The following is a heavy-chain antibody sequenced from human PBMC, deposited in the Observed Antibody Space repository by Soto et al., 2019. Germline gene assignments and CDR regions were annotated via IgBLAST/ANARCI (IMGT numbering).Heavy chain of an antibody. V-gene: IGHV3-23*01. J-gene: IGHJ5*02. Sequence: GGSLRLSCAASGFTFNTYAMNWVRQAPGKGLEWVSSTSTTGGSTYYAHSVKGRFTMSRDNSKNTLYLQMNSLGPEDTAVYYCARDRESCSVASCFGSNWFDPWGQGTLVTVSS. CDR3: ARDRESCSVASCFGSNWFDP. D-gene: IGHD2-15*01. CDR2: TSTTGGST. CDR1: GFTFNTYA.